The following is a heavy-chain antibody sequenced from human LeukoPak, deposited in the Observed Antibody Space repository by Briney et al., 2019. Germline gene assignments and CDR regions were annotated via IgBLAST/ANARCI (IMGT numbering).Heavy chain of an antibody. CDR1: GFTFSSYN. D-gene: IGHD1-26*01. V-gene: IGHV3-23*01. CDR2: ISGSGGST. CDR3: AKAISVGATTDAAD. Sequence: PGGSLRLSCAASGFTFSSYNMNWVRQAPGKGLEWVSAISGSGGSTYYADSVKGRFTISRDNSKNTLYLQMNSLRAEDTAVYYCAKAISVGATTDAADWGQGTLVTVSS. J-gene: IGHJ4*02.